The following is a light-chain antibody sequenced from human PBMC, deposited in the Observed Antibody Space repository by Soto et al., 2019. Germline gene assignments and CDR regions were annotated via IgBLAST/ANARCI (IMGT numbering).Light chain of an antibody. V-gene: IGKV3-20*01. J-gene: IGKJ1*01. Sequence: EIVLTQSPATLSLSPGERANLSCRASQSFSSYLAWYQHKPGQAPRLLIYGASSRATGIPDRFSGSGSGTDFTLTISRLEPADFAVYYCQQYGSSTGWTFGQGTKVDIK. CDR1: QSFSSY. CDR3: QQYGSSTGWT. CDR2: GAS.